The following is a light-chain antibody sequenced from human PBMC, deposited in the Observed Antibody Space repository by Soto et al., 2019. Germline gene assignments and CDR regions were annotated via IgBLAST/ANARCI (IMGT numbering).Light chain of an antibody. Sequence: QLVLTQSPSASASLGASVKLTCTLSSGYSSYAIAWHQQQPEKGPRFLMKLNSDGSHTKGDGIPDRFSGSSSGTERYLTISSLQSEDEADYYCQTWDTGIVVFGGGTK. CDR3: QTWDTGIVV. V-gene: IGLV4-69*01. CDR1: SGYSSYA. J-gene: IGLJ3*02. CDR2: LNSDGSH.